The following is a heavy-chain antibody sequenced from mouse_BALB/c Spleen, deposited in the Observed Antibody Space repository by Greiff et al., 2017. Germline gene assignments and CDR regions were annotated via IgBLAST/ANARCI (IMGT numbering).Heavy chain of an antibody. V-gene: IGHV1-67*01. CDR1: GYTFTDYA. CDR3: ARPPTEVAEVFDY. J-gene: IGHJ2*01. Sequence: QVQLQQSGPELVRPGVSVKISCKGSGYTFTDYAMHWVKQSHAKSLEWIGVISTYSGNTNYNQKFKGKATMTVDKSSSTAYMELARLTSEDSAIYYCARPPTEVAEVFDYWGQGTTLTVSS. D-gene: IGHD1-1*01. CDR2: ISTYSGNT.